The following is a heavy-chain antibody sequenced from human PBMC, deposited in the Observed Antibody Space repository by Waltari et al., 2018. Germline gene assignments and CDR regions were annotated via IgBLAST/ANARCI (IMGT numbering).Heavy chain of an antibody. Sequence: QVQLVQSGSELKTSGASVKVSCKASGDIFTTYGINWVRQAPGQGLEWMGWINTNTGNPTYVQGFTGRFVFYLDTSVSTAYLQISSLKAEDSAIYYCARGGGTFSKPQYFDSWGQGTRVTVSS. CDR3: ARGGGTFSKPQYFDS. CDR2: INTNTGNP. J-gene: IGHJ4*02. V-gene: IGHV7-4-1*02. D-gene: IGHD1-26*01. CDR1: GDIFTTYG.